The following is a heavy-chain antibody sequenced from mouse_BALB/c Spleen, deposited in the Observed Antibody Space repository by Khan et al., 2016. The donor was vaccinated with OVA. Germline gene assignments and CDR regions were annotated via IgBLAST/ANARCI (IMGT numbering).Heavy chain of an antibody. V-gene: IGHV9-3-1*01. D-gene: IGHD2-10*01. J-gene: IGHJ4*01. CDR3: ARPPYFSYTLDH. Sequence: LVESGPELKKPGETVKISCKASGYTFTSYGTNWVKQSPGKALKWMGWINTYTGEPTYADDFKGRFAFSLETSASTAYLQINNLKNEDTATYFCARPPYFSYTLDHWGQGTSVTVSS. CDR1: GYTFTSYG. CDR2: INTYTGEP.